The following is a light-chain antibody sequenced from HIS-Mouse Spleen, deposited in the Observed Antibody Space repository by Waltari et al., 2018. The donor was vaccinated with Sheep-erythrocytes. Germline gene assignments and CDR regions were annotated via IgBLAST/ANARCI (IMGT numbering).Light chain of an antibody. CDR2: DVS. CDR3: CSYAGSYNHV. J-gene: IGLJ1*01. V-gene: IGLV2-11*01. Sequence: QSALTQSRPVSGSPGQSVTISCTGTSSDVGCYNYVPLYQQHPGKAPKLMIYDVSKRPSGVPDRFSGSKSGNTASLTISGLQAEDEADYYCCSYAGSYNHVFATGTKVTVL. CDR1: SSDVGCYNY.